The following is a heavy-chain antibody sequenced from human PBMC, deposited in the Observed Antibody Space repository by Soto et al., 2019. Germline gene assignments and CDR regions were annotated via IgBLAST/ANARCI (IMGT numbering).Heavy chain of an antibody. D-gene: IGHD3-16*02. CDR3: ARDRHNNFFDP. J-gene: IGHJ5*02. CDR1: GASISSYY. CDR2: IYYSGST. Sequence: SETLSLTCTVSGASISSYYWSWIRQPPGKGLEWIGYIYYSGSTYYNPSLESRVAISLDTSRSQFSLTLHSVTAADTAIYYCARDRHNNFFDPWGQGTLVTVSS. V-gene: IGHV4-59*06.